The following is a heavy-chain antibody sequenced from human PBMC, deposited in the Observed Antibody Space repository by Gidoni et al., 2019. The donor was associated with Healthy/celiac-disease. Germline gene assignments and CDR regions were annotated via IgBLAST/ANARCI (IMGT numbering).Heavy chain of an antibody. CDR2: ISSSSSYI. V-gene: IGHV3-21*01. Sequence: EVQLVESGGGLVTPGGSLRLSCAASGSTFSSYSMNWVRQAPGKGLEWVSSISSSSSYIYYADSVKGRFTISRDNAKNSLYLQMNSLRAEDTAVYYCARALEGGYCSGGSCYRWFDPWGQGTLVTVSS. CDR3: ARALEGGYCSGGSCYRWFDP. D-gene: IGHD2-15*01. CDR1: GSTFSSYS. J-gene: IGHJ5*02.